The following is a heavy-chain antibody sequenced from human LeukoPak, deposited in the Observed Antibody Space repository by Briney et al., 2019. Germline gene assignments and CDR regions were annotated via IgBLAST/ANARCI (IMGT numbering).Heavy chain of an antibody. CDR3: ARDVVFYYYDSSGYFGAFDI. J-gene: IGHJ3*02. CDR1: GFTFSTYW. D-gene: IGHD3-22*01. V-gene: IGHV3-7*01. Sequence: GGSLRLSCTASGFTFSTYWMSWIRQAPGKGLEWVANTREDGSEKYYVDSVKGRFTISRDNAKNSLYLQMNNLRTEDTAVYYCARDVVFYYYDSSGYFGAFDIWGQGTMVTVSS. CDR2: TREDGSEK.